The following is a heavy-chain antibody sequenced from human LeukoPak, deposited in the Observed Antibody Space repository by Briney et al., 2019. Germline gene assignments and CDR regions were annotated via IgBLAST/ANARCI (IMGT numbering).Heavy chain of an antibody. CDR3: ARDAVGIWSSGWYGSDAFDI. CDR2: IYYSGST. J-gene: IGHJ3*02. D-gene: IGHD6-19*01. V-gene: IGHV4-59*01. CDR1: GGSISSYY. Sequence: SETLSLTCTVSGGSISSYYWSWIRQPPGKGLEWIGYIYYSGSTNYNPSLKSRVTISVDTSKNQFSLKLSFVTAADTAVYYCARDAVGIWSSGWYGSDAFDIWGQGTMVTVSS.